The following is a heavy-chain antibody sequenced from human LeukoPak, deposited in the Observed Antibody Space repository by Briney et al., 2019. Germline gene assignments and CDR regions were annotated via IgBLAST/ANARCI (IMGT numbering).Heavy chain of an antibody. J-gene: IGHJ6*02. CDR3: AKDLLGSSAPRYYYYYGMDV. Sequence: GGSLRLSCAASGFTFSSYAMSWVRQAPGKGLEWVSAISGSGGSTYYADSVKGRFTISRDNSKNTLYLQMNSLRAEDKAVYYCAKDLLGSSAPRYYYYYGMDVWGQGTTVTVSS. CDR2: ISGSGGST. V-gene: IGHV3-23*01. CDR1: GFTFSSYA. D-gene: IGHD6-19*01.